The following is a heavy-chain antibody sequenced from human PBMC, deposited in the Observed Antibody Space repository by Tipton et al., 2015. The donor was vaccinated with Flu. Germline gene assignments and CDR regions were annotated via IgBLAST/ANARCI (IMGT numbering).Heavy chain of an antibody. CDR1: GFTFSDYA. CDR3: ARGMNSGLVDV. D-gene: IGHD2/OR15-2a*01. Sequence: SLRLSCATSGFTFSDYAIHWVRQAPGKGLEYVSVISTNGDNTYYADSVKGRFTISRDNSKNTLYLQMGSLRADDMAVYYCARGMNSGLVDVWGQGTTVTLSS. CDR2: ISTNGDNT. J-gene: IGHJ6*02. V-gene: IGHV3-64*02.